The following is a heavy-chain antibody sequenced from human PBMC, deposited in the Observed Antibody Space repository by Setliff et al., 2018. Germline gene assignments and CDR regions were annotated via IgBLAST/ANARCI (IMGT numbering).Heavy chain of an antibody. V-gene: IGHV4-38-2*01. CDR3: ARARGYCSRTSCYADAFDI. Sequence: SETLSLTCAVSGYSISSDYYWGCIRPPTGKGLGRIGSKYHSGSTYYNPSLKSRVTISVDTSKHQFSLKLNYVTAGDTAVYYCARARGYCSRTSCYADAFDIWGQVTMVTVSS. CDR2: KYHSGST. D-gene: IGHD2-2*01. J-gene: IGHJ3*02. CDR1: GYSISSDYY.